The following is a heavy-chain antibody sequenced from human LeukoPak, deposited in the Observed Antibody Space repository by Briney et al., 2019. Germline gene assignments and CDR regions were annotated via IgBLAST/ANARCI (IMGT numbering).Heavy chain of an antibody. Sequence: NPGGSLRLSCAASGFTFSTYSRSWVRQAPGKGLEWVSVIGSSSSYKFYAHSVKSRFTISRDNARNSLSLQMNSLSAEDTAVYHCARVMASGYSEANDYWGQGTLVTVSS. J-gene: IGHJ4*02. CDR3: ARVMASGYSEANDY. D-gene: IGHD5-12*01. CDR2: IGSSSSYK. V-gene: IGHV3-21*03. CDR1: GFTFSTYS.